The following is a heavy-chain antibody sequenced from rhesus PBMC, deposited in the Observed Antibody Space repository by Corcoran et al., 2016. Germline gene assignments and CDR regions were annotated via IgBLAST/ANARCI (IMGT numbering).Heavy chain of an antibody. CDR2: ISGSGGST. J-gene: IGHJ4*01. CDR3: ARDAIVVVFTALFDY. Sequence: QVQLQESGPGLVKPSETLSLTCAVSGGSISSNYWSWIRQPPGKGLELIGRISGSGGSTYYNPSLKSRVTISTDTSKNQFSLKLSSVTAADTAVYYCARDAIVVVFTALFDYWGQGVLVTVSS. CDR1: GGSISSNY. D-gene: IGHD2-27*01. V-gene: IGHV4-173*01.